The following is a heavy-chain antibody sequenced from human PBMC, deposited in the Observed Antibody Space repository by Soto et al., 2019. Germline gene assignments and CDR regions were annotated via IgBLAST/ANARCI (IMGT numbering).Heavy chain of an antibody. D-gene: IGHD3-16*02. V-gene: IGHV5-51*01. CDR3: ASQGYDYIWGSYRGGSYFDY. CDR2: IYPGDSDT. CDR1: GYSFTSYW. J-gene: IGHJ4*02. Sequence: PGESLKISCKGSGYSFTSYWIGWVRQMPGKGLEWMGIIYPGDSDTRYSPSFQGQVTISADTSISTAYLQWSSLKASDTAMYYCASQGYDYIWGSYRGGSYFDYWGQGTLVTVSS.